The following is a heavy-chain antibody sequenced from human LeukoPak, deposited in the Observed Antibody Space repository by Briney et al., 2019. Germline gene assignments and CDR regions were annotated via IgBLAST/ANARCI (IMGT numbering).Heavy chain of an antibody. J-gene: IGHJ4*02. CDR3: ARDPTGAPTGYFYY. CDR2: IRYDGSNK. Sequence: GGSLRLSCAASGFTFSSYGMHWVRQAPGKGLEWVSFIRYDGSNKYYGDSVKGRFTISRDNSKNTLYLQMNSLRAEDTAVYYCARDPTGAPTGYFYYWGQGTLVTVSS. V-gene: IGHV3-30*02. D-gene: IGHD1-26*01. CDR1: GFTFSSYG.